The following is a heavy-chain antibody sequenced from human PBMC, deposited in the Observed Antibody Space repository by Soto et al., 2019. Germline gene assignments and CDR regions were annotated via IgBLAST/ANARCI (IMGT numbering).Heavy chain of an antibody. Sequence: QLGGSLRLSCAGSGFTLSDHYIDWVRQAPGKGLEWVGRSRDKAQDYSITYAASVKGRFTTSRDESKNTLYLQMNSLKTEDTAVYYCTTGPFSLGYCSSTSCYTDYWGQGTLVTVSS. CDR2: SRDKAQDYSI. CDR1: GFTLSDHY. CDR3: TTGPFSLGYCSSTSCYTDY. V-gene: IGHV3-72*01. D-gene: IGHD2-2*02. J-gene: IGHJ4*02.